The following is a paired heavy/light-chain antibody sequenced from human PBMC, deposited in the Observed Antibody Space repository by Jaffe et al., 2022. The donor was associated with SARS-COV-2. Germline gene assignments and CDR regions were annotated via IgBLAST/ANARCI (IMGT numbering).Heavy chain of an antibody. Sequence: EVQLVESGGGLVKPGGSLRLSCAASGFTFSSYSMNWVRQAPGKGLEWVSSISSSSSYIYYADSVKGRFTISRDNAKNSLYLQMNSLRAEDTAVYYCARVETGWRSSGENEIDYWGQGTLVTVSS. CDR3: ARVETGWRSSGENEIDY. CDR2: ISSSSSYI. CDR1: GFTFSSYS. D-gene: IGHD6-19*01. J-gene: IGHJ4*02. V-gene: IGHV3-21*01.
Light chain of an antibody. J-gene: IGKJ5*01. CDR2: TLS. CDR1: QSLLDSDDGNTY. V-gene: IGKV2-40*01. CDR3: MQRIEFPIT. Sequence: DIVMTQTPLSLPVTPGEPASISCRSSQSLLDSDDGNTYLDWYLQKPGQSPQLLIYTLSYRASGVPDRFSGSGSGTDFTLKISRVEAEDVGVYYCMQRIEFPITFGQGTRLEIK.